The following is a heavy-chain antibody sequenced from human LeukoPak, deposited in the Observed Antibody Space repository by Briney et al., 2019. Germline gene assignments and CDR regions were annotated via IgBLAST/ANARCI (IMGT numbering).Heavy chain of an antibody. V-gene: IGHV4-59*01. Sequence: PSETLSLTCTVSGGSISSYYWSWIRQPAGKGLEWIGYIYYSGSTNYNPSLKSRVTISVDTSKNQFSLKLSSVTAADTAVYYCAREEGDYVDWFDPWGQGTLVTVSS. CDR2: IYYSGST. CDR3: AREEGDYVDWFDP. J-gene: IGHJ5*02. CDR1: GGSISSYY. D-gene: IGHD4-17*01.